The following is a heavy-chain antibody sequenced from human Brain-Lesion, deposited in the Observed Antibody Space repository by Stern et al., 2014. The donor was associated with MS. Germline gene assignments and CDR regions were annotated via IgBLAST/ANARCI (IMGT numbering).Heavy chain of an antibody. V-gene: IGHV4-59*01. D-gene: IGHD3-22*01. J-gene: IGHJ4*02. CDR1: YDSISSYY. CDR2: INYRRNP. Sequence: QLQLQESGPGLVKPSETLSLTCTVSYDSISSYYWTWLRQPPGKGLEWIGYINYRRNPNYKPALKSRVTISVDTSKTQFSKNRPSVPAANTAVYYWARAFPDYHDRPPGYGGQGTLVTVSS. CDR3: ARAFPDYHDRPPGY.